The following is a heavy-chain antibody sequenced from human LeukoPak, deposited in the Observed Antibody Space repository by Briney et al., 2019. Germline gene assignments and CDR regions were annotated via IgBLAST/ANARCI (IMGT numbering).Heavy chain of an antibody. V-gene: IGHV3-21*01. Sequence: GGSLRLSXAASGFTFSSYSMNWVRQAPGKGLEWVSSISSSSSYIYYADSVKGRFTISRDNAKNSLYLQMNSLRAEDTAVYYCALAPGRLRGVNKYWGQGTLVTVSS. J-gene: IGHJ4*02. CDR1: GFTFSSYS. CDR2: ISSSSSYI. CDR3: ALAPGRLRGVNKY. D-gene: IGHD3-10*01.